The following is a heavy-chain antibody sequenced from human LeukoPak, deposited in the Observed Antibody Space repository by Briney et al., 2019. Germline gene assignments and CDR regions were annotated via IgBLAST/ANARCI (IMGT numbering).Heavy chain of an antibody. V-gene: IGHV4-39*07. Sequence: PSETLFLTCTVSGGSISSSSYYWGWIRQPPGKGLEWIGSIYYSGSTYYNPSLKSRVTISVDTSKNQFSLKLSSVTAADTAVYYCARHRGYDAFDIWGQGTMVTVSS. CDR1: GGSISSSSYY. J-gene: IGHJ3*02. D-gene: IGHD3-10*01. CDR2: IYYSGST. CDR3: ARHRGYDAFDI.